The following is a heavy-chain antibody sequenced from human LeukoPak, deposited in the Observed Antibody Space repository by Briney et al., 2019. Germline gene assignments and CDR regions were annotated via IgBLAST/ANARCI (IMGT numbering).Heavy chain of an antibody. CDR1: GFTFSSYG. Sequence: GGSLRLSCAASGFTFSSYGMSWVRQAPGKGLEWVSSISSSSNYIYYADSVKGRFTISRDNSKNTLYLQMNSLRAEDTAVYYCAPPAVNIVATITDYWGQGTLVTVSS. D-gene: IGHD5-12*01. J-gene: IGHJ4*02. V-gene: IGHV3-21*01. CDR3: APPAVNIVATITDY. CDR2: ISSSSNYI.